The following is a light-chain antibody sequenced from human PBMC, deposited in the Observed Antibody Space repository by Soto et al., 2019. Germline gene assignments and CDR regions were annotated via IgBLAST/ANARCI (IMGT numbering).Light chain of an antibody. V-gene: IGLV1-44*01. J-gene: IGLJ1*01. CDR2: YNN. Sequence: QSVLTQPPSASETPGQTVSISCSGSNSNIASNTVNWYQHLPGTAPKLLIYYNNQRPSGVPDRFSGPKSGTSASLAISGLQSEDESDYYCAAWDDTLKRYVFGTGTKVTVL. CDR3: AAWDDTLKRYV. CDR1: NSNIASNT.